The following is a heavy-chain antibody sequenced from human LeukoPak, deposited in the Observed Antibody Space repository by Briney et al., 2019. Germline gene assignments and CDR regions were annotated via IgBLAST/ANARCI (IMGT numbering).Heavy chain of an antibody. Sequence: GGSLRLSCAASGFTFSDHYMDWVRQAPGKGLEWVGRTRNKANSYTTEYAASVKGRFTISRDDSKNSLYLQMNSLKTEDTAVYYCARRYYDILTGASDAFGIWGQGTMVTVSS. D-gene: IGHD3-9*01. CDR2: TRNKANSYTT. V-gene: IGHV3-72*01. CDR3: ARRYYDILTGASDAFGI. CDR1: GFTFSDHY. J-gene: IGHJ3*02.